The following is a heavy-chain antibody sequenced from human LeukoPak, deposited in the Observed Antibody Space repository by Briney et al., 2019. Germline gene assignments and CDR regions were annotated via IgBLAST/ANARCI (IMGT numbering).Heavy chain of an antibody. J-gene: IGHJ4*02. V-gene: IGHV3-7*03. D-gene: IGHD6-6*01. CDR2: IKQDGSEK. CDR1: GGSISSGGYS. Sequence: PSETLSLTCAVSGGSISSGGYSWSWVRQAPGKGLEWVANIKQDGSEKKYVESVKGRFTISRDNAKNLVYLQMNSLRVEDTAVYYCARRIAGSSTGGNFDYWGQGTLVTASS. CDR3: ARRIAGSSTGGNFDY.